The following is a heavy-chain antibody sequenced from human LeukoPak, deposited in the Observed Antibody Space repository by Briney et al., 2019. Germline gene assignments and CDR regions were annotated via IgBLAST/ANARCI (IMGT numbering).Heavy chain of an antibody. CDR3: ARGPWDY. J-gene: IGHJ4*02. V-gene: IGHV3-53*05. CDR2: IYSDGST. CDR1: GFTFSSYW. Sequence: GESLRLSCAASGFTFSSYWMTWVRQAPGKGMEWVSVIYSDGSTFYADSVKGRFTISRDNAKNTLFLQMNSLKPEDTAVYYCARGPWDYWGQGTLVTVSS.